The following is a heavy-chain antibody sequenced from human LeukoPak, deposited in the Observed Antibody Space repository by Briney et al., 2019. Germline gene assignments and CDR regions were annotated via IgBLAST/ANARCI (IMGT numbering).Heavy chain of an antibody. V-gene: IGHV4-4*07. Sequence: PSETLSLTCTVSGGSLSSYAWSWIRQPAGKGLEWIGRIYSSGRTKYKPSLKSRVTISGDTSKNQLSLKLSSVTAADTAVYYCARADRRHTFYLHHWGQGTLVPVST. CDR1: GGSLSSYA. CDR3: ARADRRHTFYLHH. CDR2: IYSSGRT. J-gene: IGHJ4*02.